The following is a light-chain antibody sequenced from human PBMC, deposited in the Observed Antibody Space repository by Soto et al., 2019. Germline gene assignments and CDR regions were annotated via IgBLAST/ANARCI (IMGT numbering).Light chain of an antibody. CDR2: GVS. CDR1: ITDIGAYNY. Sequence: QSVLTQPASVSGSPGQSITISCTGTITDIGAYNYVSWYQQHPGKAPKLLIYGVSSRPSGVSNRFSGSKSGNAAYLTISGLQADDEAEYYCSSYTSSITPYVFGTGTNVTVL. V-gene: IGLV2-14*01. J-gene: IGLJ1*01. CDR3: SSYTSSITPYV.